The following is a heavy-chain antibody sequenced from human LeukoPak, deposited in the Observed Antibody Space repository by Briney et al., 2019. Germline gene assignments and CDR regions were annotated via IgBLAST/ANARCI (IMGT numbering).Heavy chain of an antibody. Sequence: SETLSLTCTVSGGSISSYYWSWIRQPPGKGLEWIGYIYYSGSTNYNPSLKSRVTISVDTSKNQFSLKLSSVTAADTAVYYCARVRPGAPESYYFDYWGQGTLVTVSS. J-gene: IGHJ4*02. CDR3: ARVRPGAPESYYFDY. V-gene: IGHV4-59*01. CDR1: GGSISSYY. CDR2: IYYSGST. D-gene: IGHD3-10*01.